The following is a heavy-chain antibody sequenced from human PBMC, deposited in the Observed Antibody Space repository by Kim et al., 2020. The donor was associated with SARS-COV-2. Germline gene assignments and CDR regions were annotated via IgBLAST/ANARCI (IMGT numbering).Heavy chain of an antibody. D-gene: IGHD6-13*01. J-gene: IGHJ4*02. CDR2: T. CDR3: AREVAAAGSDY. V-gene: IGHV4-4*07. Sequence: THYTPSLKSRVTMSVDTSKNQFSLKLSSVTAADTAVYYCAREVAAAGSDYWGQGTLVTVSS.